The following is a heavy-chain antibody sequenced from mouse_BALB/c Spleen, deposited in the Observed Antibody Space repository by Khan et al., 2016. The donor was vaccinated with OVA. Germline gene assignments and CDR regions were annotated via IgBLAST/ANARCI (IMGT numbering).Heavy chain of an antibody. J-gene: IGHJ3*01. D-gene: IGHD3-1*01. CDR2: IRYDGDS. V-gene: IGHV3-6*02. CDR3: ARGGSSGPAWFTY. Sequence: EVQLQESGPGLVKPSQSLSLTCSVTGYSITSGYFWNWIRQFPGNILEWMGYIRYDGDSNYNPSLKNRISITRDTSKNRFFLKLNSVTPEDTATYSCARGGSSGPAWFTYWGQGTLVTVSA. CDR1: GYSITSGYF.